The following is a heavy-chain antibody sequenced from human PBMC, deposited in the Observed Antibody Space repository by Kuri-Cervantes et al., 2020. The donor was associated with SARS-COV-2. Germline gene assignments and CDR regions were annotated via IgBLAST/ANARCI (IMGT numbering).Heavy chain of an antibody. V-gene: IGHV3-9*01. CDR3: ARDRNDGWFDP. D-gene: IGHD1-1*01. CDR2: ISWNSGSI. CDR1: GFTFDDYA. J-gene: IGHJ5*02. Sequence: SLKISCAASGFTFDDYAMHWVRQATGKGLEWVSGISWNSGSIGYADSVKGRLTISRDNAKHSLYLQMNSLRAEDTAVYYCARDRNDGWFDPWGQGTLVTVSS.